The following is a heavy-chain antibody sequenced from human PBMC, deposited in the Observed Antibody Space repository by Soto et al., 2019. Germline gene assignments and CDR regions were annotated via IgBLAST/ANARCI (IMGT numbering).Heavy chain of an antibody. V-gene: IGHV5-51*01. CDR1: EYNITSYG. J-gene: IGHJ5*02. CDR2: IYPGDSDT. D-gene: IGHD3-16*01. Sequence: GVSLKDPCKGVEYNITSYGSGWVIQIPGKGLEWMGIIYPGDSDTRYSPSFQGQVTISADKSISTAYLQWSSLKASDTAMYYCATLPDRGNNWFDPWGQGTLVTVSS. CDR3: ATLPDRGNNWFDP.